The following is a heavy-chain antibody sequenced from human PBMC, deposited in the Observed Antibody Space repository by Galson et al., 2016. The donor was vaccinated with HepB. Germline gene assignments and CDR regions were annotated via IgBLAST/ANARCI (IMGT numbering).Heavy chain of an antibody. CDR1: GYSFSSYW. J-gene: IGHJ3*02. V-gene: IGHV5-51*01. Sequence: QSGAEVKKPGESLKISCQGSGYSFSSYWIAWVRQMPGKGLEWMGIIHPSDSDTKYSPSCQGRVTISVDKSISTAYMQWSGLKALDTAMYYCATSYGESAFDIWGQGTMVTVSS. D-gene: IGHD4-17*01. CDR3: ATSYGESAFDI. CDR2: IHPSDSDT.